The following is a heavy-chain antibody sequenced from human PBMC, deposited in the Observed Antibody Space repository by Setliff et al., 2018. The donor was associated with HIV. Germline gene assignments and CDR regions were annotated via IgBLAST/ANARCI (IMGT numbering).Heavy chain of an antibody. CDR2: INHSAFT. CDR3: ARVVWTAAAGTLDYHYYGLDV. D-gene: IGHD6-13*01. CDR1: GESFSRYY. V-gene: IGHV4-34*01. J-gene: IGHJ6*02. Sequence: SETLSLTCAVYGESFSRYYFTWIRQAPGRGLEWIGEINHSAFTKYNPSLASRVTMSIDTSKNQFSLLLSSVTAADTAMYFCARVVWTAAAGTLDYHYYGLDVWGQGTTVTVSS.